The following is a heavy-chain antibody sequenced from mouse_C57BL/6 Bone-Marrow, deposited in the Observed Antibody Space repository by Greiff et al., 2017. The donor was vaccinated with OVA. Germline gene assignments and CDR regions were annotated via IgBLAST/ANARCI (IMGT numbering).Heavy chain of an antibody. CDR3: ARPVPLGAMDY. Sequence: EVQGVESGGGLVQPGGSLKLSCAASGFTFSDYYMYWVRQTPEKRLEWVAYISNGGGSTYYPDTVKGRFTISRDNAKNTLYLQMSRLKSEDTAMYYCARPVPLGAMDYWGQGTSVTVSS. CDR2: ISNGGGST. V-gene: IGHV5-12*01. CDR1: GFTFSDYY. J-gene: IGHJ4*01. D-gene: IGHD1-1*01.